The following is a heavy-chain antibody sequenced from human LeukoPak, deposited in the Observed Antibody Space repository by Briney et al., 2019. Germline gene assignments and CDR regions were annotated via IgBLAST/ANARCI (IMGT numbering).Heavy chain of an antibody. Sequence: GGSLRLSCAASGFTFSSYAMSWVRQAPGKGLEWVSAISGSGGSTYYADSVKGRFTISRDNSKNTLYLQMNNLRAEDTAVYYCAKKGYYDGSGYYMYYFDHWGQGTLVTVSS. V-gene: IGHV3-23*01. CDR1: GFTFSSYA. CDR3: AKKGYYDGSGYYMYYFDH. J-gene: IGHJ4*02. CDR2: ISGSGGST. D-gene: IGHD3-22*01.